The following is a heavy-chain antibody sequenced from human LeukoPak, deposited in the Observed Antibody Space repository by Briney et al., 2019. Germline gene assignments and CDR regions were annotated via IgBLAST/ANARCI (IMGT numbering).Heavy chain of an antibody. V-gene: IGHV3-23*01. CDR1: RFTFSSYA. CDR2: ISGSGGST. D-gene: IGHD5-12*01. CDR3: AKADGYDSYFDY. Sequence: GGSPRLSCAASRFTFSSYAMSWVRQAPGKGLEWVSAISGSGGSTYYADSGKGRFTISRDNSKNTLYLQMNSLRAEDTAVYYCAKADGYDSYFDYWGQGTLVTVSS. J-gene: IGHJ4*02.